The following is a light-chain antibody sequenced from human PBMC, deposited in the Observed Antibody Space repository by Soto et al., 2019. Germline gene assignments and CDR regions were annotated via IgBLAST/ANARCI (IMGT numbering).Light chain of an antibody. CDR1: SSDVGGYNY. CDR3: CSYAGSYV. CDR2: DVS. J-gene: IGLJ1*01. V-gene: IGLV2-11*01. Sequence: QSALTQPRSVSGSPGQSVTISCTGTSSDVGGYNYVSWYQQHPGEAPKVMIYDVSKRPSGVPDRFSGSKSGKTASMTISGLQAEDEADYYCCSYAGSYVFGTGTKVTVL.